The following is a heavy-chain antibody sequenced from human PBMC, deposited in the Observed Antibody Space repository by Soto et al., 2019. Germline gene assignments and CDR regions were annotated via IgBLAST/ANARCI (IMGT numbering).Heavy chain of an antibody. CDR3: VRGEKGGFDL. V-gene: IGHV3-74*01. CDR1: GFTFNYYC. Sequence: EVQLVESEGGLVQRGGSLRLSCAASGFTFNYYCMHWVRQAPWQGLVWVSHIHSDGSTTTYADSVKGRFTISRDNAKNTRYLQMNSLRAEDTAVYYCVRGEKGGFDLWGQGTTVTVSS. J-gene: IGHJ3*01. CDR2: IHSDGSTT. D-gene: IGHD2-15*01.